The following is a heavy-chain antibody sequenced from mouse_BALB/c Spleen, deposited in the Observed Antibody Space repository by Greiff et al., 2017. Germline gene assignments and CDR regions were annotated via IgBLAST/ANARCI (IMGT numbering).Heavy chain of an antibody. J-gene: IGHJ4*01. CDR3: ARWGSSGYSFYAMDY. CDR1: GFTFSSYA. Sequence: EVKLMESGGGLVKPGGSLKLSCAASGFTFSSYAMSWVRQTPEKRLEWVASISSGGSTYYPDSVKGRFTISRDNARNILYLQMSSLRSEDTALYYCARWGSSGYSFYAMDYWGQGTSVTVSS. V-gene: IGHV5-6-5*01. CDR2: ISSGGST. D-gene: IGHD3-1*01.